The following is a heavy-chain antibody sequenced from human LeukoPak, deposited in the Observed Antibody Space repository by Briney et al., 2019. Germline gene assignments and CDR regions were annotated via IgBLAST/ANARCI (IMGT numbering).Heavy chain of an antibody. CDR3: AKSLLTTASGTGRAFDI. V-gene: IGHV3-7*03. D-gene: IGHD1-26*01. CDR1: GFTFSSYW. CDR2: IKQDGSEK. Sequence: GGSLRLSCAASGFTFSSYWMSWVRQAPGKGLEWVANIKQDGSEKYYVDSVKGRFTISRDNAKNSLYLQMNSLRAEDTAEYYCAKSLLTTASGTGRAFDIWGQGTMVTVSA. J-gene: IGHJ3*02.